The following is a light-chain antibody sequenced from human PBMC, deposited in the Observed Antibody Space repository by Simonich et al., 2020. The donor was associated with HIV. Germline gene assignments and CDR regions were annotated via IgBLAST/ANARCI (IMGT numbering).Light chain of an antibody. CDR2: GAS. CDR3: QQYNNWPPEYT. CDR1: QSVSNN. Sequence: EIVMTQSPATLSVSPGERATLSCRAGQSVSNNLAWYQQKPGQAPRLLIYGASTRATVIPARFSGSGSGTEFTLTISSLQSEDFALYYCQQYNNWPPEYTFGQGTKLEIK. J-gene: IGKJ2*01. V-gene: IGKV3-15*01.